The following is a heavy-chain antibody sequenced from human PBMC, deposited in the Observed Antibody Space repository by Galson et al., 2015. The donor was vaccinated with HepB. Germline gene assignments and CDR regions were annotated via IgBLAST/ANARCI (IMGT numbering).Heavy chain of an antibody. V-gene: IGHV3-30*04. CDR3: ARSHYDYVWGSYRSRFLDY. Sequence: SLRLSCAASGFTFSSYAMHWVRQAPGKGLEWVAVISYDGSNKYHADSVKGRFTISRDNSKNTLYLQMNSLRAEDTAVYYCARSHYDYVWGSYRSRFLDYWGQGTLVTVSS. D-gene: IGHD3-16*02. CDR2: ISYDGSNK. J-gene: IGHJ4*02. CDR1: GFTFSSYA.